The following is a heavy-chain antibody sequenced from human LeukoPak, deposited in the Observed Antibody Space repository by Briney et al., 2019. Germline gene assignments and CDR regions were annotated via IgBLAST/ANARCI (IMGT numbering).Heavy chain of an antibody. V-gene: IGHV3-74*01. CDR2: INSDGSST. Sequence: GGSLRLSCAASGFTFSSYWMHWVRQAPGKGLVWVSRINSDGSSTSYADSVKGRFAISRDNAKNTLYLQMNSLRAEDTAVYYCARGLPSTSCHGCPLYYYGMDVWGKGTTVTVSS. CDR3: ARGLPSTSCHGCPLYYYGMDV. J-gene: IGHJ6*04. CDR1: GFTFSSYW. D-gene: IGHD2-2*01.